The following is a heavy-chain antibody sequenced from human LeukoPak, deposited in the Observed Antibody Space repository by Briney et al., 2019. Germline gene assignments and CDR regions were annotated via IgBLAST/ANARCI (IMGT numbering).Heavy chain of an antibody. CDR1: GFTIGPYA. CDR3: ATWAFYHNLDV. V-gene: IGHV3-43*02. Sequence: GGSLRLSCAASGFTIGPYAMYWVRQGPGRGPEWVSVIKADGSGTFYAASVRGRFTTSRDNSKNSLYLQMNSPTSEDTALYYCATWAFYHNLDVWGQGTTVIVSS. D-gene: IGHD2/OR15-2a*01. CDR2: IKADGSGT. J-gene: IGHJ6*02.